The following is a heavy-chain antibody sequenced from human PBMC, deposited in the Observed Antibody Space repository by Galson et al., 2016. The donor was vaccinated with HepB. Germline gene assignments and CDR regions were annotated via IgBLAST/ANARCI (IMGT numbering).Heavy chain of an antibody. Sequence: PALVKPTQTLTLTCTFSGFSLSTSGVGVGWIRQPPGKALEWLALIYWNDDKRYSPSLKSRLTITKDTSKNQVVLTMTNMDPVDTATYYCAHKGLVRGVTAGPYYYYCMDVWGQGTTVTVSS. CDR3: AHKGLVRGVTAGPYYYYCMDV. CDR2: IYWNDDK. CDR1: GFSLSTSGVG. V-gene: IGHV2-5*01. J-gene: IGHJ6*02. D-gene: IGHD3-10*01.